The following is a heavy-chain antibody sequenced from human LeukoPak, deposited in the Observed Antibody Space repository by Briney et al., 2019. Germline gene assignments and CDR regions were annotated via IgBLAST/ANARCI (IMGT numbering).Heavy chain of an antibody. CDR2: IWYDGSNK. CDR3: ARDILSAYCGGDCYPPNGVDV. D-gene: IGHD2-21*02. Sequence: GGSLRLSCAASGFTFSSYGMHWVRQAPGKGLEWVAVIWYDGSNKYYADSVKGRFTISRDNSKNTLYLQMNSLRAEDTAVYYCARDILSAYCGGDCYPPNGVDVWGQGTTVTVSS. CDR1: GFTFSSYG. J-gene: IGHJ6*02. V-gene: IGHV3-33*01.